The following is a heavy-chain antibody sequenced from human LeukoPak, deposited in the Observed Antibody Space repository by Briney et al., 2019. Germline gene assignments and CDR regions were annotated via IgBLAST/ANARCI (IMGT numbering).Heavy chain of an antibody. CDR1: GFTFSSYW. CDR3: ARVVHYDFWSGYVYYYYGMDV. Sequence: PGGSLRLSCAASGFTFSSYWMSWVCQAPGKGLEWVANIKQDGSEKYYVDSVKGRFTISRDNAKNSLYLQMNSLRAEDTAVYYCARVVHYDFWSGYVYYYYGMDVWGQGTTVTVSS. D-gene: IGHD3-3*01. V-gene: IGHV3-7*01. CDR2: IKQDGSEK. J-gene: IGHJ6*02.